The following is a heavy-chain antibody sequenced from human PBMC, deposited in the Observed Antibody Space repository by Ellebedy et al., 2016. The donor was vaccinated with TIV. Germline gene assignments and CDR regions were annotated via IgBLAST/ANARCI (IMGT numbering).Heavy chain of an antibody. Sequence: LRLSCTVSGGSISSDLYYWSWIRQPPGKGLEWIGYIYDTGSTFYNPSLKSRLIISLDISKNQFSLRLSSVTAADTAMYYCAGGYGDYRYWGQGTLVTVTS. V-gene: IGHV4-30-4*08. CDR1: GGSISSDLYY. CDR3: AGGYGDYRY. CDR2: IYDTGST. D-gene: IGHD4-17*01. J-gene: IGHJ4*02.